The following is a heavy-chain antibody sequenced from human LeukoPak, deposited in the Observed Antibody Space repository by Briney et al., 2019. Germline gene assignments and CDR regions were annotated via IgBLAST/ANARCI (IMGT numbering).Heavy chain of an antibody. CDR3: ARLNRVAAAGPSYYHHAMDV. Sequence: SSETLSLTCTVSGGSISSYYWSWIRQPPGKGLEWIGYIHYSGSTNYNPSLKSRVTISVDTSKNQFSLRLTCVTAADTAVYYCARLNRVAAAGPSYYHHAMDVWGQGTTVTASS. CDR1: GGSISSYY. V-gene: IGHV4-59*01. CDR2: IHYSGST. J-gene: IGHJ6*02. D-gene: IGHD6-13*01.